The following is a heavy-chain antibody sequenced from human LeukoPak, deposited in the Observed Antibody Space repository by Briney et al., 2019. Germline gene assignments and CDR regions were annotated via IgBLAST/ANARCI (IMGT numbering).Heavy chain of an antibody. CDR3: ARVSVPNIVVVPAAIPRIGY. CDR2: IVVGSGNT. D-gene: IGHD2-2*02. Sequence: GASVKVSCKASGFTFTSSAMQWVRQARGQRLEWIGWIVVGSGNTNYAQKFQERVTITRDMSTSTAYMELSSLRSEDTAVYYCARVSVPNIVVVPAAIPRIGYWGQGTLVTVSS. V-gene: IGHV1-58*02. J-gene: IGHJ4*02. CDR1: GFTFTSSA.